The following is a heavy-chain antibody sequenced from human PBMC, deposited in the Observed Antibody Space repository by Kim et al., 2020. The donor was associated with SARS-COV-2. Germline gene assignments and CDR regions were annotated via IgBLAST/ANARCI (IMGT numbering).Heavy chain of an antibody. J-gene: IGHJ4*02. Sequence: TYYADSVKGRFTISRHNSKNTLYLQMNSLGTEDTAVYYCARGPLGGGLDYWGQGTLVTVSS. D-gene: IGHD3-16*01. CDR3: ARGPLGGGLDY. V-gene: IGHV3-53*04. CDR2: T.